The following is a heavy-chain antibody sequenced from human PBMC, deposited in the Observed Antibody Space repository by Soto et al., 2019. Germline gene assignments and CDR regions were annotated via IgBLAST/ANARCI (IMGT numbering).Heavy chain of an antibody. CDR1: GGSITSGGYY. CDR2: SHHSGST. Sequence: SETLSLTCTLSGGSITSGGYYWSWIRQHPGKGLEWIAFSHHSGSTYYNPSLKSRVTISLDTSENQFSLKLSSVTAADTAVYYCARGVYGSGTYYNNWFDPWGQGALVTVSS. D-gene: IGHD3-10*01. CDR3: ARGVYGSGTYYNNWFDP. V-gene: IGHV4-31*03. J-gene: IGHJ5*02.